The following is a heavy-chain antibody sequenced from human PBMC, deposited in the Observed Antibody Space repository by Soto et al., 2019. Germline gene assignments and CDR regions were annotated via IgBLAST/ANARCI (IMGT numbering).Heavy chain of an antibody. J-gene: IGHJ6*02. Sequence: GESLKISCNGSGYSFISYWIGWVRQMPGKGLEWMGIIYPGDSDTRCSPSFQGQVTISADKSISTAYLQWSSLKASDTAMYYCARTSAAGKYYDGMDVWGQGTTVTVS. D-gene: IGHD6-13*01. CDR1: GYSFISYW. CDR2: IYPGDSDT. CDR3: ARTSAAGKYYDGMDV. V-gene: IGHV5-51*01.